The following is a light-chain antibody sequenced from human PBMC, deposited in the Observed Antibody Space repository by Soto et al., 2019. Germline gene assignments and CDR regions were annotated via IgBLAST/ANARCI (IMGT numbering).Light chain of an antibody. CDR3: NSYTSTNTYV. CDR1: SSDVGSYNR. J-gene: IGLJ1*01. CDR2: EVS. V-gene: IGLV2-18*02. Sequence: QSVLTQPPSVSGSPGQSVTISCTGTSSDVGSYNRVSWYQQPPGTAPKLMIYEVSNRPSGVPDRFSGSKSGNTASLTISGLQAEDEADYYSNSYTSTNTYVFGLGPKVXXL.